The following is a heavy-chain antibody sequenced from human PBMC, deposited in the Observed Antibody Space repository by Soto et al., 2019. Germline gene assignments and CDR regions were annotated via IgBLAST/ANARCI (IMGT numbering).Heavy chain of an antibody. CDR2: VNAYNGNT. D-gene: IGHD6-19*01. Sequence: QVQLVQSGAEVKKPGASVKVSCKASGYTFTSYGISWVRQAPGQGLEWMGWVNAYNGNTNYAQKFQGRVTMTTDTATRTAYMELRSLRSDDTGVYYCAREAVSGRTGFDYWGQGTLVTVSS. V-gene: IGHV1-18*01. J-gene: IGHJ4*02. CDR1: GYTFTSYG. CDR3: AREAVSGRTGFDY.